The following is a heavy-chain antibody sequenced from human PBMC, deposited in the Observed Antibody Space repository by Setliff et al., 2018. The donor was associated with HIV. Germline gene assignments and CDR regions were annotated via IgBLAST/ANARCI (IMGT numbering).Heavy chain of an antibody. CDR3: ARPRYTYGTPPAFDI. CDR1: GGSISGYY. CDR2: IYYIGNT. D-gene: IGHD5-18*01. J-gene: IGHJ3*02. Sequence: SETLSLTCTVSGGSISGYYWSWIRQPPGKGLEWIGYIYYIGNTNYNPSLKGRVTLSVDTSKNQLSLKLSSVTAADTAVYYCARPRYTYGTPPAFDIWGRGTVVTVSS. V-gene: IGHV4-59*01.